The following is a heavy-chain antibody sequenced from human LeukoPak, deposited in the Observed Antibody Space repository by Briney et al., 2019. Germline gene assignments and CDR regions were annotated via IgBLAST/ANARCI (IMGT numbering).Heavy chain of an antibody. D-gene: IGHD2-21*02. CDR2: IIPIFGTA. CDR1: GGTFSSYA. V-gene: IGHV1-69*06. Sequence: SVKVSCKASGGTFSSYAISWVRQAPRQGLEWMGRIIPIFGTANYAQKFQGRVTITADKSTSTAYMELSSLRSEDTAVYYCARDQRCGGDCYVFDYWGQGTLVTVSS. J-gene: IGHJ4*02. CDR3: ARDQRCGGDCYVFDY.